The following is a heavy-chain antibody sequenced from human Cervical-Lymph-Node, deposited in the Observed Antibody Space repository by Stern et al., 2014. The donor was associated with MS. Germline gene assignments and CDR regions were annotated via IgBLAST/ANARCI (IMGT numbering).Heavy chain of an antibody. D-gene: IGHD4-17*01. V-gene: IGHV3-15*01. CDR1: GFSFDYAW. CDR2: IKRNPEGGKI. Sequence: EVQLVESGGGLVKPGGSLRLSCAGSGFSFDYAWMTWVRQAPGKGLEWVGRIKRNPEGGKIDYTAPVKGRFTISRDDSRNTLFLEMNSLKTEDAAVYFCSTAHYGDPTYDYFGLDVWGQGTTVTVSS. CDR3: STAHYGDPTYDYFGLDV. J-gene: IGHJ6*02.